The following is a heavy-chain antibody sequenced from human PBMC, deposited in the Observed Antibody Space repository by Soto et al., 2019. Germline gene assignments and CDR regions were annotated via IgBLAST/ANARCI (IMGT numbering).Heavy chain of an antibody. CDR1: NFSISSGYY. CDR3: ARTHSGSYYSVFNY. CDR2: IYRSATT. V-gene: IGHV4-38-2*01. D-gene: IGHD1-26*01. J-gene: IGHJ4*02. Sequence: PSETLSLTCAVSNFSISSGYYWCSIRQSTGKGLEWIASIYRSATTSYNTSLKSRVTISVDPSKNQSSLMLTAVTAADTAVYYCARTHSGSYYSVFNYWGRGSLVTVS.